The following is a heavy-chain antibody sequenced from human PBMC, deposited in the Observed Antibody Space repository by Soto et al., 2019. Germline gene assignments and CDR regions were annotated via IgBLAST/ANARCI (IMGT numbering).Heavy chain of an antibody. CDR1: GCTFSSYS. D-gene: IGHD3-9*01. V-gene: IGHV3-48*01. J-gene: IGHJ3*02. CDR3: ARWTTQYYDILAGRSSAFDI. Sequence: GSLRLSCAASGCTFSSYSVNWVRQAPGKGLECVSYISSSSSTIYYADSVKGRFTISRDNAKNSLYLQMNSLRAEDTAVYYCARWTTQYYDILAGRSSAFDIWGQGTMVTVSS. CDR2: ISSSSSTI.